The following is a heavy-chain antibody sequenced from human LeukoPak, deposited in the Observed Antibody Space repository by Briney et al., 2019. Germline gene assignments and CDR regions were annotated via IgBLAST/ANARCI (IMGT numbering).Heavy chain of an antibody. V-gene: IGHV4-34*01. CDR1: GGSFSGYY. CDR2: INHSGST. J-gene: IGHJ4*02. Sequence: PSETLSLTCAVYGGSFSGYYWSWIRQPPGKGLEWIGEINHSGSTNYNPSLKSRVTISVDTSKNQFSLKLSSVTAADTAVYYCARVGLYTRSPGVDWGQGTLVTVSS. CDR3: ARVGLYTRSPGVD. D-gene: IGHD2-2*02.